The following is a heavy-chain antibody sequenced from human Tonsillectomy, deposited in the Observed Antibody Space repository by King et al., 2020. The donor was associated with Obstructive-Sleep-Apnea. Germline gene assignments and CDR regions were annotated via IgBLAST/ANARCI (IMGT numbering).Heavy chain of an antibody. D-gene: IGHD1-14*01. CDR3: AKYPRAEFYYSGMDV. V-gene: IGHV3-23*01. J-gene: IGHJ6*02. Sequence: VQSGGSLRLSCATSRVIFSSYAMSLVRQAPGKGLEWVSLICGRGDSTNYADSVKGRFTISKDNAKNTLYLQMNSLRAEDTAVYYCAKYPRAEFYYSGMDVWGQGTTVSVSS. CDR2: ICGRGDST. CDR1: RVIFSSYA.